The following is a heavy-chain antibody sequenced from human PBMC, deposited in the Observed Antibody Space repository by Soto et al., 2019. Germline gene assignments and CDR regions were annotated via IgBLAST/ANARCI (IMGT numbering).Heavy chain of an antibody. Sequence: GGSLRLSCAASGFTFSSYGMHWVRQAPGKGLEWVAVIWYDGSNKYYADSVKGRFTISRDNSKNTLYLQMNSLRAEDTAVYYCASSGWYRYYFDYWGQGTLVTVSS. D-gene: IGHD6-19*01. CDR2: IWYDGSNK. CDR3: ASSGWYRYYFDY. V-gene: IGHV3-33*01. J-gene: IGHJ4*02. CDR1: GFTFSSYG.